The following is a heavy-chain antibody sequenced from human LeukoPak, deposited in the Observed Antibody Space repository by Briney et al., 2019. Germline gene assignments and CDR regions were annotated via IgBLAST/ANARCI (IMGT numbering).Heavy chain of an antibody. CDR1: GFTFSNFG. D-gene: IGHD3-22*01. CDR3: MYNYDSSGNFFDY. Sequence: GGSLRLSCAASGFTFSNFGMRWVRQAPGKGLEWVPAISGSGGSTYYADSVKGRFTISRDNSKNTLYLQMNSLRAEDTAVYYCMYNYDSSGNFFDYWGQGTLVTVSS. V-gene: IGHV3-23*01. CDR2: ISGSGGST. J-gene: IGHJ4*01.